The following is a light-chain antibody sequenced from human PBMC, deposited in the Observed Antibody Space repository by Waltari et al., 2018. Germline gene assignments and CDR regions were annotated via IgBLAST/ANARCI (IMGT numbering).Light chain of an antibody. CDR1: TPNLGSHN. V-gene: IGLV1-44*01. Sequence: QSGLTQSPSVSGTPGPRVTISCSGSTPNLGSHNLNWYQQCPGTAPKLLIYRNSERPSGVPDRFSGSKSGTSASLAISGLQSEDEAEYYCSAWDDSVHVFGTGTRVTVL. CDR3: SAWDDSVHV. J-gene: IGLJ1*01. CDR2: RNS.